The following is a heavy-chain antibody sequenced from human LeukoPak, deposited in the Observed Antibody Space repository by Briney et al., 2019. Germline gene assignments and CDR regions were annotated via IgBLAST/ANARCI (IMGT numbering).Heavy chain of an antibody. J-gene: IGHJ5*02. D-gene: IGHD2-15*01. CDR2: INPSSGGT. Sequence: ASVKVSCKASGYTFTKYYMFWVRQAPGQGLEWMGRINPSSGGTDYAQKFQGRVTMTRDTSISTAYMELSRLRSDDTAMYYCARGYCSGGSCYSVENWFDPWRQGTLVTVSS. CDR1: GYTFTKYY. CDR3: ARGYCSGGSCYSVENWFDP. V-gene: IGHV1-2*06.